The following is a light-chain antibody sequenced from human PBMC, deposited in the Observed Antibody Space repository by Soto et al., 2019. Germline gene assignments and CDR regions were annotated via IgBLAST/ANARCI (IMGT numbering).Light chain of an antibody. CDR1: RSDVGGYNY. V-gene: IGLV2-14*03. CDR2: DVS. J-gene: IGLJ1*01. CDR3: CSYTATSSYV. Sequence: QSALTQPASVSGSPGQSITISCTGTRSDVGGYNYVSWYQQHPGEVPKLIIYDVSSRPSGVSSRFSGSKSGNTASLTISGLQTEDEADYYCCSYTATSSYVFGTGTKLTVL.